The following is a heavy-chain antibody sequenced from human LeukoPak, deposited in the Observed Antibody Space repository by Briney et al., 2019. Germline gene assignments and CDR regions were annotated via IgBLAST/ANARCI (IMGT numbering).Heavy chain of an antibody. CDR2: MIPVFGTA. CDR1: GGTFSSYA. CDR3: ARELGSVWNSNWFEP. V-gene: IGHV1-69*01. J-gene: IGHJ5*02. D-gene: IGHD1/OR15-1a*01. Sequence: GSSVKLSCTASGGTFSSYAISSVRRAPGQQLEWMGGMIPVFGTANYAQKLQGRVTITSDESTSTAYMELSSLRSEDTAGYYCARELGSVWNSNWFEPWGEGTLVTVS.